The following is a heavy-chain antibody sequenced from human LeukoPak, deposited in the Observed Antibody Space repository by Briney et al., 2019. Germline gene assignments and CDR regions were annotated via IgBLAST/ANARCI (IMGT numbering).Heavy chain of an antibody. D-gene: IGHD5-18*01. CDR2: IQYDGSNT. Sequence: GXSLRLSCAASGFTFSSYGMHWVRQAPGKGLEWVAFIQYDGSNTYYADSVKGRFTISRDNSKNTLYLQMNSLRPEDTAVYYCAKGGIGYSYGWSDYWGQGTLVTVSS. J-gene: IGHJ4*02. V-gene: IGHV3-30*02. CDR3: AKGGIGYSYGWSDY. CDR1: GFTFSSYG.